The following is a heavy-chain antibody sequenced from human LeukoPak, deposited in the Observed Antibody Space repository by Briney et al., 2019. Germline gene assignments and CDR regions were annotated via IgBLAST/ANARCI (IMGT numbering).Heavy chain of an antibody. CDR3: ARGGEVYNVDY. Sequence: GGSLRLSCAASGFTFSVHWMHWVRQAPGKGLVRVSRISPDGSNTEYADSVKGRFTISRGNAKNTLSLQMNSLRVDDTSVYYCARGGEVYNVDYWGQGNLVTVSS. V-gene: IGHV3-74*01. D-gene: IGHD5-24*01. CDR2: ISPDGSNT. J-gene: IGHJ4*02. CDR1: GFTFSVHW.